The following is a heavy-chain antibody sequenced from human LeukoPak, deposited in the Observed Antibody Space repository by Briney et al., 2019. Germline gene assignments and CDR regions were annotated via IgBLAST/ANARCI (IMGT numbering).Heavy chain of an antibody. J-gene: IGHJ4*02. CDR1: GGSISSYY. Sequence: SETLSFTCTVSGGSISSYYWSWIRQPPGKGLEWMGYIYYSVSTNYNPSLKSRVTISVYTSKNQYSLKLSSVTAADTAVYYCARGDVYYGSGCFDYWGQGTLVTVSS. V-gene: IGHV4-59*01. D-gene: IGHD3-10*01. CDR2: IYYSVST. CDR3: ARGDVYYGSGCFDY.